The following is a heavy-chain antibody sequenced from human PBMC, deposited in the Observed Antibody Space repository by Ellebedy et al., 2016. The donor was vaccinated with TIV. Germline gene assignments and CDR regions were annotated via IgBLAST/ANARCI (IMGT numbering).Heavy chain of an antibody. J-gene: IGHJ5*01. CDR3: ASDSNNIRWFYF. D-gene: IGHD1-14*01. CDR2: IHSSGLT. V-gene: IGHV4-39*06. Sequence: MPSETLSLTCTVSGGSITNDGYHWGWIRQTPGRGLEWVGTIHSSGLTYYNPSLKSRVTLSADTSRAQVPLKLISVTAADTAIYYCASDSNNIRWFYFWGQGTLVTVSS. CDR1: GGSITNDGYH.